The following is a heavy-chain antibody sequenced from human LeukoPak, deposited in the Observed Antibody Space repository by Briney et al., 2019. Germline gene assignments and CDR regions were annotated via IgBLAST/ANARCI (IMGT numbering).Heavy chain of an antibody. V-gene: IGHV3-30*18. Sequence: GGSLRLSCAASGFTFSSYGMHWVRQAPGKGLEWLAVISYDGSNKYYADSVKGRFTISRDNSKNTLYLQMDSLRAEDTAVYYCAKDIGHCSGGSCYSSGFQHWGQGALVTVSS. CDR3: AKDIGHCSGGSCYSSGFQH. D-gene: IGHD2-15*01. CDR1: GFTFSSYG. CDR2: ISYDGSNK. J-gene: IGHJ1*01.